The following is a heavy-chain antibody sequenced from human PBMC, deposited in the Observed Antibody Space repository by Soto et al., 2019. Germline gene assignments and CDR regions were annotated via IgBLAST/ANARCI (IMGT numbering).Heavy chain of an antibody. Sequence: GESLEISCKGSGYSFTSYWIGWVRQMPGKGLEWMGIIYPGDSDTRYSPSFQGQVTISADKSISTAYLQWSSLKASDTAMYYCARPIAAAGNWFDPWGQGTLVTVSS. V-gene: IGHV5-51*01. CDR1: GYSFTSYW. CDR2: IYPGDSDT. J-gene: IGHJ5*02. CDR3: ARPIAAAGNWFDP. D-gene: IGHD6-13*01.